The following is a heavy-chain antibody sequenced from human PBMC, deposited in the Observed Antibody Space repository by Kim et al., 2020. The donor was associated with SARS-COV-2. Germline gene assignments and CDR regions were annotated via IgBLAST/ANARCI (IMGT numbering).Heavy chain of an antibody. J-gene: IGHJ4*02. CDR1: GGSFSGYY. V-gene: IGHV4-34*01. CDR3: ARTVQLWSFDY. Sequence: SETLSLTCAVYGGSFSGYYWSWIRQPPGKGLEWIGEINHSGSTNYNPSLKSRVTISVDTSKNQFSLKLSSVTAADTAVYYCARTVQLWSFDYWGQGTLVT. D-gene: IGHD5-18*01. CDR2: INHSGST.